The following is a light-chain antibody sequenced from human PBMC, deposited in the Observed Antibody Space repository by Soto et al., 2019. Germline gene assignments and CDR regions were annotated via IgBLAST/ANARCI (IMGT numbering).Light chain of an antibody. V-gene: IGKV3-15*01. CDR2: NAS. CDR1: QSVSSN. CDR3: QQYNNWPRT. Sequence: EIVMTQSPATLSVSPGERATLTCRASQSVSSNLAWYQQKPGQVPRLIIYNASTRATGIPASFSGSGSGTEFTLTISSLQSEDFAVYYCQQYNNWPRTCGQGTRVDIK. J-gene: IGKJ1*01.